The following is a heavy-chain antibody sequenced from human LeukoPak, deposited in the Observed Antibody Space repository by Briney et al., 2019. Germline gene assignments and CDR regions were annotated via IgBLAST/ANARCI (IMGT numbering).Heavy chain of an antibody. Sequence: GGPLSLPVAVSGIPLTTYGWIWVGQPPGKGWFWFSRIRRDGSDTSYADSVKGRFTISRDNAKNTLYLQMNSLSADDTAVYYCSRGGDVAMVITGGISYNWGQGTLVTVSS. V-gene: IGHV3-74*01. D-gene: IGHD3-22*01. CDR3: SRGGDVAMVITGGISYN. J-gene: IGHJ4*02. CDR2: IRRDGSDT. CDR1: GIPLTTYG.